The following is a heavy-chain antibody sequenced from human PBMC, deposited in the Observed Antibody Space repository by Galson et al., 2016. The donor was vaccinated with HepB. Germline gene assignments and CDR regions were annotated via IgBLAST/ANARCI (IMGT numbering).Heavy chain of an antibody. CDR3: TRGNLVGY. D-gene: IGHD2-8*02. Sequence: SLRLSCAASGFTFTSYSMTWVRQAPGKGLEWVGNINRDGSETNYVDSVKGRFTISRDNAKNSLFLQMNSLRVGDTAVYYCTRGNLVGYWGQGTLAIVSS. J-gene: IGHJ4*02. CDR1: GFTFTSYS. CDR2: INRDGSET. V-gene: IGHV3-7*01.